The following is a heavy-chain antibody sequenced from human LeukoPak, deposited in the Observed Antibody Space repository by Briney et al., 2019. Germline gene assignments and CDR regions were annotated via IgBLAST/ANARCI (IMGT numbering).Heavy chain of an antibody. D-gene: IGHD1-1*01. V-gene: IGHV4-61*02. CDR1: GGSISSSSYY. J-gene: IGHJ4*02. CDR2: IYTSGST. CDR3: AREITTRLPALFFDY. Sequence: PSETLSLTCSVSGGSISSSSYYWDWIRQPAGKGLEWIGRIYTSGSTNYNPSLKSRVTISIDTSKNQFSLKLSSVTAADTAVYYCAREITTRLPALFFDYWGQGTLVTVSS.